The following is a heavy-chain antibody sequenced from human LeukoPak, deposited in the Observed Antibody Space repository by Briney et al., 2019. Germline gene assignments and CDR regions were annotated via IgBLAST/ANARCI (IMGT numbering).Heavy chain of an antibody. J-gene: IGHJ4*02. CDR2: IGTAGDT. CDR1: GFTFSRYD. Sequence: GGSLRLSCAASGFTFSRYDMHWVRQDTGRGLEWVSAIGTAGDTYYPGSVKGRFTISRDNAKNSLYLQMNSLRAEDTAVYYCARDQTGGSFDYWGQGTLVTVSS. CDR3: ARDQTGGSFDY. V-gene: IGHV3-13*01. D-gene: IGHD2-8*02.